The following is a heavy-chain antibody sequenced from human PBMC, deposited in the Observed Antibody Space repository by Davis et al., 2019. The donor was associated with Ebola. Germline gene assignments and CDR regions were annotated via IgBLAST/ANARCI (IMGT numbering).Heavy chain of an antibody. CDR2: ISSGSSTI. CDR1: GFIFSDYY. Sequence: PGGSLRLSCAASGFIFSDYYMDWVRQAPGKGLEWISYISSGSSTIYYADSVKGRFTISRDNAKNSLYLQMNSLRDEDTAVYYCVRPTGYCSGGSCSYDAFDIWGQGTMVTVSS. D-gene: IGHD2-15*01. J-gene: IGHJ3*02. V-gene: IGHV3-48*02. CDR3: VRPTGYCSGGSCSYDAFDI.